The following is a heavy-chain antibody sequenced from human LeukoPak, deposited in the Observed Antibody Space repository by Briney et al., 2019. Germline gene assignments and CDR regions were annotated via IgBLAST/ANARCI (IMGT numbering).Heavy chain of an antibody. CDR3: ARGQGYSYADY. Sequence: SGGSLRLSCAASGFTFSSYWMSWVRQAPGKGLEWVAVISSDGSRKHYGDSVKGRFTISRDNSKNTLYLQRGSLRAEDMAVYYCARGQGYSYADYWGQGTLVTVSS. CDR1: GFTFSSYW. CDR2: ISSDGSRK. J-gene: IGHJ4*02. D-gene: IGHD5-18*01. V-gene: IGHV3-30*03.